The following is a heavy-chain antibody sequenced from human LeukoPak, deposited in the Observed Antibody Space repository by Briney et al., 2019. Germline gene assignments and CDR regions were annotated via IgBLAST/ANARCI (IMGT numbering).Heavy chain of an antibody. CDR3: ARGGDYGDYNWFDP. V-gene: IGHV1-69*04. D-gene: IGHD4-17*01. CDR2: IIPILGIA. CDR1: GGTFSSYA. J-gene: IGHJ5*02. Sequence: GASVKVSCKASGGTFSSYAISWVRQAPGQGLEWMGRIIPILGIANYAQKFQGRVTITADKSTSTAYMELSSLRSEDTAVYYCARGGDYGDYNWFDPWGQGTLVTVSS.